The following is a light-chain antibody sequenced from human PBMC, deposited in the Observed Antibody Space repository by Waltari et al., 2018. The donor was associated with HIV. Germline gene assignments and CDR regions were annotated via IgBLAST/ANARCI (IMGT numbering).Light chain of an antibody. CDR2: RSN. CDR1: SSNIGRNY. V-gene: IGLV1-47*01. J-gene: IGLJ2*01. CDR3: AAWDDSLSGHVV. Sequence: QSVLTQPPSASGTPGQRVTISCSGSSSNIGRNYVYWYQQRPGTAPKLLIDRSNQRPSGVPGRFSGSKSGTSASLAISGLRSEDEADYYCAAWDDSLSGHVVFGGGTKLTVL.